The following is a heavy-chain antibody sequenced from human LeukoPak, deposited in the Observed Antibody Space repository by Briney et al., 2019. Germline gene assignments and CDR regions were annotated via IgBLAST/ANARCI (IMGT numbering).Heavy chain of an antibody. J-gene: IGHJ5*02. V-gene: IGHV4-4*02. CDR2: IYHSGST. Sequence: SETLSLTCAVSGGSISSSNWWSWVRQPPGKGLEWIGEIYHSGSTNYNPSLKSRVTISVDKSKNQFSLKLSSVTASDTAVYYCARGSYEWSFVCLSWWFDPWGQGTLVTVSS. CDR1: GGSISSSNW. D-gene: IGHD3-3*01. CDR3: ARGSYEWSFVCLSWWFDP.